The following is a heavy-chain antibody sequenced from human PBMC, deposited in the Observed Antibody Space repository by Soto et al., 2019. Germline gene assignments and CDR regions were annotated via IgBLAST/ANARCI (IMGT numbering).Heavy chain of an antibody. D-gene: IGHD2-15*01. J-gene: IGHJ4*02. CDR1: GGSISSSSYY. V-gene: IGHV4-39*01. Sequence: QLQLQESGPGLVKPSETLSLTCTVSGGSISSSSYYWGWIRQPPGKGLEWIGSIYYSGSTYYNPSLKSRVTISVDTSKNQFSLNLSSVTAADTAVYYCARLYCSGGSCVGFDYWGQGTLVTVSS. CDR2: IYYSGST. CDR3: ARLYCSGGSCVGFDY.